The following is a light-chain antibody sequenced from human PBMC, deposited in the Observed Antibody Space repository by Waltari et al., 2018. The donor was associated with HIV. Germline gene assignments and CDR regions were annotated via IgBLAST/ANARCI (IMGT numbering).Light chain of an antibody. CDR3: SSFVGRNTQGI. J-gene: IGLJ1*01. V-gene: IGLV2-8*01. Sequence: QSALTQPPSASGSPGQPVTISCTGTSSDVGAFNSVSWYQQHPGKAPKLIIYEVTKRPSGVPTRFSGSKSGNTASLTVSGLQAEDEADYYCSSFVGRNTQGIFGTGTKVTVL. CDR1: SSDVGAFNS. CDR2: EVT.